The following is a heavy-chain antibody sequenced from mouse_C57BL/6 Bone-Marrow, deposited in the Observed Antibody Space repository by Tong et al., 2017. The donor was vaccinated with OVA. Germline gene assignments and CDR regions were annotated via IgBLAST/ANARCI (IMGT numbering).Heavy chain of an antibody. CDR3: YYAMDY. V-gene: IGHV5-17*03. CDR1: GFTFSDYG. Sequence: EVQLVESGGGLVKPGGSLKLSCAASGFTFSDYGMHWVRQAPEKGLEWVAYISSGSSTIYYADTVKGRFTISRDNAKNNLYLQMSHLKSEDTAMYSFYYAMDYWGQGTSVTVSS. CDR2: ISSGSSTI. J-gene: IGHJ4*01.